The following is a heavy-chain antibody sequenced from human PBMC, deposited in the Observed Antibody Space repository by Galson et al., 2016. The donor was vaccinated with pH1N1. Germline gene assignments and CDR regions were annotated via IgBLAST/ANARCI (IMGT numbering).Heavy chain of an antibody. J-gene: IGHJ4*02. D-gene: IGHD6-19*01. Sequence: SLRLSCAASGFTFNKYSMHWVRQAPGKGLEWVAYIRYDESIEKYAESVKGRFTISRDSSKNTLSLQINSLRLEDMAVYYCVKDYSGWPEKGGFNFWGQGTLVTVS. CDR1: GFTFNKYS. CDR3: VKDYSGWPEKGGFNF. CDR2: IRYDESIE. V-gene: IGHV3-30*02.